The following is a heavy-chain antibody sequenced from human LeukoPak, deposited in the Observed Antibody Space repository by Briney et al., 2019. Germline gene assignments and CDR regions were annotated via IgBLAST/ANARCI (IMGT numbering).Heavy chain of an antibody. V-gene: IGHV3-7*01. CDR1: GFTFSGYW. CDR2: IKEDGNEK. J-gene: IGHJ5*02. CDR3: ARVGLGVGSGRKASGFDP. Sequence: GGSLRLSCAAPGFTFSGYWMTWARQAPGKGLEWVANIKEDGNEKNYVDSVKGRFTISRDNAKNSLYLQMNSLRAEDTAVYYCARVGLGVGSGRKASGFDPWGQGTLVTVSS. D-gene: IGHD3-10*01.